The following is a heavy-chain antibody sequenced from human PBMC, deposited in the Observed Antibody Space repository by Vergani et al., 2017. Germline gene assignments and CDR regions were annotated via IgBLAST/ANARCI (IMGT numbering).Heavy chain of an antibody. D-gene: IGHD2-15*01. J-gene: IGHJ6*03. CDR1: GGTFSSYA. Sequence: QVQLVQSGAEVKKPGSSVKVSCKASGGTFSSYAISWVRQAPGQGLEWMGGIIPIFGTANYAQKFQGRVTITADESTSTAYMELSSLRSEDTAVYYCAKGLSGEAPNDYYYYYYMDVWGKGTTVTVSS. CDR3: AKGLSGEAPNDYYYYYYMDV. CDR2: IIPIFGTA. V-gene: IGHV1-69*12.